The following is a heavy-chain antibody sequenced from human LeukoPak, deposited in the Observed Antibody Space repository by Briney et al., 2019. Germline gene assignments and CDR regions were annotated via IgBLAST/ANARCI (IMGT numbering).Heavy chain of an antibody. CDR1: GFTFSNYA. CDR3: ARGVPYYDILTGGSFDI. CDR2: ISSGGGST. V-gene: IGHV3-64*01. Sequence: PGGTLRLSCTVSGFTFSNYAMHWVRQAPGKGLEYVSAISSGGGSTYYANSVKGRFTISRDNSKNTLYLQMGSLRAEDMAVYYCARGVPYYDILTGGSFDIWGQGTMVTVSS. D-gene: IGHD3-9*01. J-gene: IGHJ3*02.